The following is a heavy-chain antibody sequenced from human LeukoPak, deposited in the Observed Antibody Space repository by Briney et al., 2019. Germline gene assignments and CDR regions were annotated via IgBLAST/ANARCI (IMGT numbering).Heavy chain of an antibody. V-gene: IGHV4-59*08. CDR3: ARHRDYYDT. Sequence: PSETLSLTCTVSGGSISSYYWSWIRQPPGKGLEWIGYIYYSGSTNYNPSLKSRVTISVDTSKNQFSLKLSSVTAADTAVYFCARHRDYYDTWGHGTLVTVSS. CDR1: GGSISSYY. CDR2: IYYSGST. D-gene: IGHD3-22*01. J-gene: IGHJ4*01.